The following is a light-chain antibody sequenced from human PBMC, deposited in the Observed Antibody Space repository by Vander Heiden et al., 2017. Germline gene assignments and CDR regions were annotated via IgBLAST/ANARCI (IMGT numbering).Light chain of an antibody. V-gene: IGKV4-1*01. CDR2: WAS. CDR3: QQDYSPWT. Sequence: DIVMTQSPDSLAVSLGERATINCKSSQSVLYSSNNKNYLAWYQQKPGQPPKLLIYWASTRESGVPDRFSGSGSGTDFTLTSSSLQAEDVAVYYCQQDYSPWTFGQGTKVEIK. CDR1: QSVLYSSNNKNY. J-gene: IGKJ1*01.